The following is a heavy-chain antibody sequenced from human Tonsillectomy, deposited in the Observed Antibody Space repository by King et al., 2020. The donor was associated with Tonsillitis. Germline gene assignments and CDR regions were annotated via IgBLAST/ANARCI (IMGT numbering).Heavy chain of an antibody. CDR3: ARLRYDYFWGSYRYPFDY. D-gene: IGHD3-16*02. CDR2: IYYSGST. V-gene: IGHV4-39*01. Sequence: QLQESGPGLVKPSETLSLTCTVSGGSISNNNYYWGWIRQPPGKGLEWIGSIYYSGSTYYNPSLKSRVTISVDTSKNQFSLKLSSGTAADTAVYYCARLRYDYFWGSYRYPFDYWGQGTLVTVSS. CDR1: GGSISNNNYY. J-gene: IGHJ4*02.